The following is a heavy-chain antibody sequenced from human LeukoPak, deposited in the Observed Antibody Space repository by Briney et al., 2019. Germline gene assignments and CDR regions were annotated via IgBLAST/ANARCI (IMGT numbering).Heavy chain of an antibody. V-gene: IGHV3-48*01. Sequence: GGSLRLSCAASGFTFSSYNMNWVRQAPGKGLEWVSYISDSSTTIYYADSVKGRFTISRDNAKNSLYLQMNSLRAEDTAVYYCARPPYFDFWSGFYTDHYYYMEVWGKGTSVTVSS. CDR2: ISDSSTTI. CDR3: ARPPYFDFWSGFYTDHYYYMEV. CDR1: GFTFSSYN. D-gene: IGHD3-3*01. J-gene: IGHJ6*03.